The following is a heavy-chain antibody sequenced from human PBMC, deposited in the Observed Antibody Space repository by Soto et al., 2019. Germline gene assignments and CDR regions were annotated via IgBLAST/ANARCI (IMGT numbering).Heavy chain of an antibody. CDR2: INHSGST. Sequence: SETLSLTCAVYGGSFSGYYWSWIRQPPGKGLEWIGEINHSGSTNYNPSLKSRVTISVDTSKNSLYLQMNSLRAEDTAVYYCARDLYSSSARYFDYWGQGTLVTVSS. V-gene: IGHV4-34*01. CDR3: ARDLYSSSARYFDY. D-gene: IGHD6-6*01. J-gene: IGHJ4*02. CDR1: GGSFSGYY.